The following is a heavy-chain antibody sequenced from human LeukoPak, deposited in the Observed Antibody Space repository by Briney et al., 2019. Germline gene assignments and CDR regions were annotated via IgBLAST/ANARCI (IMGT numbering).Heavy chain of an antibody. CDR2: FSASGNS. J-gene: IGHJ4*02. Sequence: PSETLSLTCTVSGDSISSDDYYWSWIRQPAGKGLEWIGRFSASGNSNYNPSLKSRLTISVDTSKNQFSLKLTSVTAADTAVYYCARVRGPGLAYWGQGTLVTVSS. D-gene: IGHD2-2*01. CDR1: GDSISSDDYY. V-gene: IGHV4-61*02. CDR3: ARVRGPGLAY.